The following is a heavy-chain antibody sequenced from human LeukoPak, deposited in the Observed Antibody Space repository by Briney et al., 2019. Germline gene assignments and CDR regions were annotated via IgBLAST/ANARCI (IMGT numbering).Heavy chain of an antibody. J-gene: IGHJ6*02. V-gene: IGHV1-3*01. Sequence: ASVKVSCKASGYTFTSYAMHWVRQAPGQRLEWMGWINAGNGNTKYSQKFQGRVTMTTDTSTSTAYMELRSLRSDDTAVYYCARDYRRRNYYGMDVWGQGTTVTVSS. CDR1: GYTFTSYA. D-gene: IGHD1-26*01. CDR3: ARDYRRRNYYGMDV. CDR2: INAGNGNT.